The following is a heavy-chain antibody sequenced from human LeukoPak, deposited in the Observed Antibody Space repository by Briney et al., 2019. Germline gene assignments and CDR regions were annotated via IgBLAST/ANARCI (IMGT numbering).Heavy chain of an antibody. J-gene: IGHJ5*02. CDR1: GFTFTTYS. V-gene: IGHV3-21*04. D-gene: IGHD3-10*01. CDR3: ARGLGTMVRGVMSNWFDP. CDR2: ISGSSSYI. Sequence: GGSLRLSCAASGFTFTTYSMDWVRQAPGKGLEWVSSISGSSSYIYYADSVKGRFTISRDNAKNSLFLQMNSLRAEDTAVYYCARGLGTMVRGVMSNWFDPWGQGTLVTVSS.